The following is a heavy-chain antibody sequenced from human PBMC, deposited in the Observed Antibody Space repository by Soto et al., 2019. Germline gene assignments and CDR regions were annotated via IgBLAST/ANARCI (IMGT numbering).Heavy chain of an antibody. Sequence: QVQLVESGGGVVQPGRSLRLSCAASGFTFSSYGMHRVRQAPGKGLEWVAVIWYDGSKKYYADSVKGRFTISRDNSKNTLYLQVNSLRAEDTAVYYCARDYGGIDYWGQGILVTVSS. D-gene: IGHD4-17*01. CDR3: ARDYGGIDY. J-gene: IGHJ4*02. CDR1: GFTFSSYG. V-gene: IGHV3-33*01. CDR2: IWYDGSKK.